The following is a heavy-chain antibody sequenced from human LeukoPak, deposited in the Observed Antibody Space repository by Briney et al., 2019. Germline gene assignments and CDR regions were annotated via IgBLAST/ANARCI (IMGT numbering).Heavy chain of an antibody. Sequence: GGSLRLSCAASGFTFSSYWMSWVRQAPGKGLEWVANIKYDGSEKHYVDSVKGRFTISRDNAKNSLYLQMNSLRAEDTAVYYCAREATTPDYYYGMDVWGQGTTVTVSS. D-gene: IGHD2-15*01. CDR1: GFTFSSYW. V-gene: IGHV3-7*01. J-gene: IGHJ6*02. CDR3: AREATTPDYYYGMDV. CDR2: IKYDGSEK.